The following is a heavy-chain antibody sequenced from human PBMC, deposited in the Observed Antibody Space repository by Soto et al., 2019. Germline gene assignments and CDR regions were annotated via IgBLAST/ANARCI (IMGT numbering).Heavy chain of an antibody. Sequence: EVQLVESGGGLVKPGGSLRLSCAASGFTFSSYSMNWFRQSPGQGLEWVSSISSSSSYIYYADSVKGRFTISRDNAKNSLYLQMNSLRAEDTAVYYCARDQPGYSYGYGLGYWGQGTLVTVSS. J-gene: IGHJ4*02. D-gene: IGHD5-18*01. CDR1: GFTFSSYS. CDR3: ARDQPGYSYGYGLGY. CDR2: ISSSSSYI. V-gene: IGHV3-21*01.